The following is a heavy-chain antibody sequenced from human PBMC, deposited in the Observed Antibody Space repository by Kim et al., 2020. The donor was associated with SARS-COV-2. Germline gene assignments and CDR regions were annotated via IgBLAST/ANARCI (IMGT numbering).Heavy chain of an antibody. D-gene: IGHD3-9*01. Sequence: SETLSLTCTVSGGSISSYYWSWIRQPPGKGLEWIGYIYYSGSTKYNPSLKSRVTISVDTSKNQFSLKQSFVTAADTAGDYFATEKYDILTSYYGFDPWGQGTLVTVSS. J-gene: IGHJ5*02. CDR2: IYYSGST. CDR3: ATEKYDILTSYYGFDP. CDR1: GGSISSYY. V-gene: IGHV4-59*01.